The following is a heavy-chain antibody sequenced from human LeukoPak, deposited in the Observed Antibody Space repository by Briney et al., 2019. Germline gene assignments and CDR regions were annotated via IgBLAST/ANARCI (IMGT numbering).Heavy chain of an antibody. V-gene: IGHV3-53*01. CDR1: GFTVSSNY. CDR3: ARDLNYDSAY. J-gene: IGHJ4*02. D-gene: IGHD3-22*01. Sequence: GGSLRLSCAASGFTVSSNYMSWVRQAPGKGLEWVSGIYSGGSTYYVDSVKGRFTISRDNSKNTLYLQMNSLRSEDTAVYYCARDLNYDSAYWGQGTLVTVSS. CDR2: IYSGGST.